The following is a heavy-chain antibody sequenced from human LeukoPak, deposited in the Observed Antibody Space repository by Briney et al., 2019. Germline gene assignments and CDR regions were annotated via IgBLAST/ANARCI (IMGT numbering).Heavy chain of an antibody. CDR3: AARGYCSGTSCLLEY. Sequence: GGSLRLSCAASGFTFSSYWMHWVRQAPGKGLVWVSRINSDGSSTSYADSVKGRLTISRDSAKNTLYLQMNSLRAEDTAVYYCAARGYCSGTSCLLEYWGQGTLVTVSS. J-gene: IGHJ4*02. CDR1: GFTFSSYW. V-gene: IGHV3-74*01. CDR2: INSDGSST. D-gene: IGHD2-2*01.